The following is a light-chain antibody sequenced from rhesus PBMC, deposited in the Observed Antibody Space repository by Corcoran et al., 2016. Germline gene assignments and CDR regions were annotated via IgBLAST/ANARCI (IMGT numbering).Light chain of an antibody. V-gene: IGLV2-23*01. Sequence: QAALTQPPSVSGAPGQSVPISCTGTSNDVGAYDYVSWYQQHPGTAPKLMIYAVINRPSGVSDRFSGSKSGNTASLTISGLQAEDEADYYCSSFAVTNTYIFGAGTRLTVL. J-gene: IGLJ1*01. CDR3: SSFAVTNTYI. CDR1: SNDVGAYDY. CDR2: AVI.